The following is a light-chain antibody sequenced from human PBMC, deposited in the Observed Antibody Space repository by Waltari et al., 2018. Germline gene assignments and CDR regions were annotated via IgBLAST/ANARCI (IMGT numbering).Light chain of an antibody. J-gene: IGLJ3*02. CDR1: STDMGSSVY. Sequence: QSALTQPRSVSGSPVQSVTISCTGTSTDMGSSVYVSWYQQHPGKAPKLMILNVHQRPSGVPDRFSGSKSGHTASLTISGLQAEDDADYYCCSYAGNYIWVFGGGTKLTVL. CDR3: CSYAGNYIWV. V-gene: IGLV2-11*01. CDR2: NVH.